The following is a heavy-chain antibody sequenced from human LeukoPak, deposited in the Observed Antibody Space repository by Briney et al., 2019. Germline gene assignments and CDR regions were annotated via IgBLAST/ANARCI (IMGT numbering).Heavy chain of an antibody. Sequence: GGSLRLSCATSGFTFSDVWMNWVRQAPGKGLEWVGRIKTKTDGGTVDYAAPVKGRSIISRDDPTASLYLQMSSLRTEDTAVYYCTTSVYWGQGILVTVSS. CDR3: TTSVY. CDR1: GFTFSDVW. V-gene: IGHV3-15*01. CDR2: IKTKTDGGTV. J-gene: IGHJ4*02. D-gene: IGHD5/OR15-5a*01.